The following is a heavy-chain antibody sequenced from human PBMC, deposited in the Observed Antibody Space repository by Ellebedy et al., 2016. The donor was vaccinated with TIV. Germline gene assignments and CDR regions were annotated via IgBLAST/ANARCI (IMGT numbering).Heavy chain of an antibody. Sequence: PGGSLRLSCQGSGYRFTSYWIGWVPQMHGKGLEWLGIIYPSDSETKYSPSFQGQVTISVDESISAAYLQWSSLKASDTAMYYCARQPAGELGGNSFYFEYWGQGTPVTVSS. CDR3: ARQPAGELGGNSFYFEY. CDR2: IYPSDSET. J-gene: IGHJ4*02. D-gene: IGHD3-10*01. V-gene: IGHV5-51*01. CDR1: GYRFTSYW.